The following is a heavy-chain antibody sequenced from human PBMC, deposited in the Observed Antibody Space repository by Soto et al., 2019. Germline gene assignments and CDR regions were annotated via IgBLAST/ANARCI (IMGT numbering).Heavy chain of an antibody. D-gene: IGHD7-27*01. CDR1: GFNFDTEP. Sequence: VQLVESGGGLVHPGGSLKLSCAASGFNFDTEPMNWVRQAPGKGLEWVSNIRSGGSATSYADSVKGRFTISRDNGKNSLYLQMNSLRDEDTAVYFCVRDANWGFDSWGQGTLVTVSS. J-gene: IGHJ5*01. V-gene: IGHV3-48*02. CDR3: VRDANWGFDS. CDR2: IRSGGSAT.